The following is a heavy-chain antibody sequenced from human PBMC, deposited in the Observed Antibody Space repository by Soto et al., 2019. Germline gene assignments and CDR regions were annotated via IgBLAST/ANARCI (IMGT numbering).Heavy chain of an antibody. CDR3: ARVGYSSGWYEESYYLDY. CDR2: IYYSGST. CDR1: GGSISSGDYY. D-gene: IGHD6-19*01. V-gene: IGHV4-30-4*01. J-gene: IGHJ4*02. Sequence: QVQLQESGPGLVKPSQTLSLTCTVSGGSISSGDYYWSWIRQPPGKGLEWIGYIYYSGSTYYNPSLKSRVTISVDTSKNQFALKLSSVTAADTAVYYCARVGYSSGWYEESYYLDYWGQGTLVTVSS.